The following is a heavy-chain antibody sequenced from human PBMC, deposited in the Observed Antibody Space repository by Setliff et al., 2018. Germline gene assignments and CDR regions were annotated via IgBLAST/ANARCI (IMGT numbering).Heavy chain of an antibody. Sequence: AGGSLRLSCAASGFTFRNYGMHWVRQAPGKGPEWVAVIWFDGGNEFYADSVRGRFTISRDNSKNMLYLQMDRLRVEDTAVYYCAKDQGTGYCSGGSCYLFEHWGQGVQVTVSS. CDR2: IWFDGGNE. D-gene: IGHD2-15*01. J-gene: IGHJ4*02. V-gene: IGHV3-33*03. CDR3: AKDQGTGYCSGGSCYLFEH. CDR1: GFTFRNYG.